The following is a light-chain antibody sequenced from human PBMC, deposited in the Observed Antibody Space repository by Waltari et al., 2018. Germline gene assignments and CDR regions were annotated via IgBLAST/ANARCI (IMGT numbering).Light chain of an antibody. V-gene: IGLV2-18*02. Sequence: QSALTQPPAVSGSPGQSVTISCTGTANDIGTFNRVSWYQQPPGTAPKLKIFEVSDRPSGVPGRFSGSKAGNTASLTISGLQTEDEGDYYCSSYTTSSTVVFGGGTRLTVL. CDR1: ANDIGTFNR. CDR3: SSYTTSSTVV. CDR2: EVS. J-gene: IGLJ2*01.